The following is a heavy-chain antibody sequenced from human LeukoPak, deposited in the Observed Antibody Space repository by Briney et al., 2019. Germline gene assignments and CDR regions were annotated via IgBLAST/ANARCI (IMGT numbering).Heavy chain of an antibody. J-gene: IGHJ4*02. CDR2: IYYSGST. Sequence: SETLSLTCTVSGGSISSYYWSWIRQPPGKGLEWIGYIYYSGSTYYNPSLKSRVTISVDTSKNQFSLKLSSVTAADTAVYYCARDNYGHFDYWGQGTLVTVSS. CDR3: ARDNYGHFDY. CDR1: GGSISSYY. D-gene: IGHD3-16*01. V-gene: IGHV4-59*08.